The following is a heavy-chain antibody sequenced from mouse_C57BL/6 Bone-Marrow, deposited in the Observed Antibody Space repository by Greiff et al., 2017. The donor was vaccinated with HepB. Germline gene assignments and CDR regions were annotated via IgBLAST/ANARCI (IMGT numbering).Heavy chain of an antibody. CDR2: INPNNGGT. CDR3: ARSDWDGDGMDY. D-gene: IGHD4-1*01. J-gene: IGHJ4*01. Sequence: EVQLQQSGPELVKPGASVKISCKASGYTFTDYYMNWVKQSHGKSLEWIGDINPNNGGTSYNQKFKGKDTLTVDKSSSTAYMELRSLTSEDSAVYYCARSDWDGDGMDYWGQGTSVTVSS. V-gene: IGHV1-26*01. CDR1: GYTFTDYY.